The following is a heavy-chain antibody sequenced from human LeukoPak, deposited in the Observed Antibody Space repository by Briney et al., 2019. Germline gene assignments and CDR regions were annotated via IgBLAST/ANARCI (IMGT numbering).Heavy chain of an antibody. Sequence: ASVKVSCKASGYTFTSYAMHWVRQAPGQRLEWMGWINAGNGNTKYSQKFQGRVTITRDTSASTAYMELSSLRSEDTAVYYCARFYSSSWDAFDYWGPGTLVTVSS. J-gene: IGHJ4*02. CDR3: ARFYSSSWDAFDY. V-gene: IGHV1-3*01. CDR2: INAGNGNT. CDR1: GYTFTSYA. D-gene: IGHD6-13*01.